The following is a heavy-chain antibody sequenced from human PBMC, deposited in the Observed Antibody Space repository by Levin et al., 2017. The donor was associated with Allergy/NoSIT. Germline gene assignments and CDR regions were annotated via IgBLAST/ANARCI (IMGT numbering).Heavy chain of an antibody. J-gene: IGHJ4*02. CDR1: GFTFSNYG. D-gene: IGHD1-20*01. CDR2: ISYDGRIK. Sequence: GESLKISCAASGFTFSNYGMHWVRQAPGKGLEWVAFISYDGRIKNYADSVKGRLTISRDNSKNTLFLQMSSLRTEETAVYYCAKVNWNDVIYWGLGTLVTVSS. CDR3: AKVNWNDVIY. V-gene: IGHV3-30*18.